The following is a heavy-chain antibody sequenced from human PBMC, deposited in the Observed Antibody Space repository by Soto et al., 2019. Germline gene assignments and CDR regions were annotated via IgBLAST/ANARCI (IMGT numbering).Heavy chain of an antibody. CDR3: ARDDGGNVLFGFEY. J-gene: IGHJ4*01. Sequence: QVQLQESGPGLVKPSETLSLPCTVSGGSVSSGSYYWSWIRQPPGKGLEWIGYIYYNGSTNYNPPQRRRYTITIHTSEIPFSLKRSSVTAADTAVYYCARDDGGNVLFGFEYWGKGTPVTVSS. D-gene: IGHD2-15*01. V-gene: IGHV4-61*01. CDR2: IYYNGST. CDR1: GGSVSSGSYY.